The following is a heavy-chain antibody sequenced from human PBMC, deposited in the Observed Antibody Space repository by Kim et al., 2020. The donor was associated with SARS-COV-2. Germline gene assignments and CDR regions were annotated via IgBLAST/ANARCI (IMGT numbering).Heavy chain of an antibody. CDR1: GGSISSYY. V-gene: IGHV4-59*08. CDR2: SYYRGST. D-gene: IGHD3-22*01. CDR3: ARHLSPYYYDSSGYYAYYYYGMDV. J-gene: IGHJ6*02. Sequence: SETLSRTCTVSGGSISSYYWSWIRQPPGKGLEWIGKSYYRGSTNYNPSLKSRVTISVDTSKNRVSLKLSAVTAADTAVYYCARHLSPYYYDSSGYYAYYYYGMDVWGPGTTVTVSS.